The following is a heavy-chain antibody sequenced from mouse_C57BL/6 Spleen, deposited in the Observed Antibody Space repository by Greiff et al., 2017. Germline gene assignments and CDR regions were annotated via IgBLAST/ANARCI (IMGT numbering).Heavy chain of an antibody. CDR2: IYPRSGNT. V-gene: IGHV1-81*01. Sequence: VQRVESGAELARPGASVKLSCKASGYTFTSYGISWVKQRTGQGLEWIGEIYPRSGNTYYNEKFKGKATLTADKSSSTAYMELRSLTSEDSAVYFCARSSYSKGNYAMDYWGQGTSVTVSS. CDR1: GYTFTSYG. J-gene: IGHJ4*01. CDR3: ARSSYSKGNYAMDY. D-gene: IGHD2-5*01.